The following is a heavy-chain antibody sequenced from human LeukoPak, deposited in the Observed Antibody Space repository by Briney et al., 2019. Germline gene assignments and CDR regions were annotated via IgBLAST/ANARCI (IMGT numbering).Heavy chain of an antibody. CDR3: ARDYYYDSSGYPNAFDI. Sequence: SETLSLTCTVSGDSISSGNYYWSWIRQPAGKGLEWIGEIYHSGSTNYNPSLKSRVTISVDKSKNQFSLRLSSVTAADTAVYYCARDYYYDSSGYPNAFDIWGQGTMVTVSS. CDR1: GDSISSGNYY. V-gene: IGHV4-61*10. J-gene: IGHJ3*02. D-gene: IGHD3-22*01. CDR2: IYHSGST.